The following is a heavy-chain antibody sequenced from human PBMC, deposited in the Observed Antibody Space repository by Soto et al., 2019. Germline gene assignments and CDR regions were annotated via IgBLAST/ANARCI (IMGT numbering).Heavy chain of an antibody. J-gene: IGHJ4*02. Sequence: TSETLSLTCTVSGGSISSYYWSWIRQPPGKGLEWIGYIYCSGSTNYNPSLKSRVTISVDTSKNQFSLKLSSVTAADTAVYYCAGGEYYDFWSPMWYWGQGTLVTVSS. CDR2: IYCSGST. CDR3: AGGEYYDFWSPMWY. CDR1: GGSISSYY. D-gene: IGHD3-3*01. V-gene: IGHV4-59*01.